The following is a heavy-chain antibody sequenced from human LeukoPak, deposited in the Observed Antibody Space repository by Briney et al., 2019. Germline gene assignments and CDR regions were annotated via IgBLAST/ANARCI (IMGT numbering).Heavy chain of an antibody. CDR2: ISSSSSTI. CDR3: ARVGKTGSYYVYYYYYMDV. Sequence: GGSLRLSCAASGFTFSSYSMNWVCQAPGKGLEWVSYISSSSSTIYYADSVKGRFTISRDNAKNSLYLQMNSLRAEDTAVYYCARVGKTGSYYVYYYYYMDVWGKGTTVTVSS. CDR1: GFTFSSYS. J-gene: IGHJ6*03. V-gene: IGHV3-48*01. D-gene: IGHD1-26*01.